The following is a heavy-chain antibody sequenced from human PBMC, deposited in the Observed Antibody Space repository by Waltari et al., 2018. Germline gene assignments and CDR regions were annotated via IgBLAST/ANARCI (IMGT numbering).Heavy chain of an antibody. J-gene: IGHJ3*02. V-gene: IGHV3-21*01. CDR3: VRKGYCSSTNCLDAFDI. CDR2: ITRSSNYI. Sequence: EVQLVESGGGLVKPGGSLRVSCAASAFIFSTSTMNWVRQAPGKGLEWVSSITRSSNYIYYADSVKGRFTISRDNANSSLSLQMDSLRAEDTAVYYCVRKGYCSSTNCLDAFDIWGQGTMVTVSS. D-gene: IGHD2-2*01. CDR1: AFIFSTST.